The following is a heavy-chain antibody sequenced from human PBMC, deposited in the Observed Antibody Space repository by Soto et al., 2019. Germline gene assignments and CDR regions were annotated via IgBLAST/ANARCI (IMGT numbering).Heavy chain of an antibody. V-gene: IGHV4-59*13. J-gene: IGHJ6*02. CDR3: ARGDDAFFYHGLDV. CDR1: GGSITSSY. D-gene: IGHD1-1*01. Sequence: PSETLSRTCTVSGGSITSSYWSWIRRPRGKGREWMAYVYDTGISGYTPSTSYNPSLKSRCTMSVDTAKSQFSLKLTSVPAADMAVYYCARGDDAFFYHGLDVWGQGITVTVSS. CDR2: VYDTGISGYTPST.